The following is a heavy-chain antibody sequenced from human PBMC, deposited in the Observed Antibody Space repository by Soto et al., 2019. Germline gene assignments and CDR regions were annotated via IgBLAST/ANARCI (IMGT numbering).Heavy chain of an antibody. D-gene: IGHD1-7*01. CDR3: AASLQYTRNWNYGY. CDR2: IVVGSGNT. J-gene: IGHJ4*02. CDR1: GFTFTSSA. Sequence: GASVKVSCKASGFTFTSSAVQWLRQARGQRLEWIGWIVVGSGNTNYAQKFQERVTITRDMSTSTAYMELSSLRSEDTAVYYCAASLQYTRNWNYGYWGQGTLVTVSS. V-gene: IGHV1-58*01.